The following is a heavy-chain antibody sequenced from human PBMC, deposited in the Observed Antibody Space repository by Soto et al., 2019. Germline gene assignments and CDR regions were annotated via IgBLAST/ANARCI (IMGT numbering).Heavy chain of an antibody. J-gene: IGHJ4*02. CDR3: SRYGSGGYSDY. V-gene: IGHV4-39*01. D-gene: IGHD3-10*01. Sequence: LQLQDSCIGLVKPSETLSLPCTVSSGSVSSDSYYWGWIRQPPGKGLEWIGSIYYSGSTYYNPSLKIPVTISVNTAKNQCSLKLSSVTAADTAVYYCSRYGSGGYSDYWCQGTLSTVSS. CDR1: SGSVSSDSYY. CDR2: IYYSGST.